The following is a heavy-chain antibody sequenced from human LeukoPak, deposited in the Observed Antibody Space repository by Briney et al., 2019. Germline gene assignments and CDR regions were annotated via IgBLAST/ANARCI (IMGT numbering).Heavy chain of an antibody. J-gene: IGHJ6*02. Sequence: GGSLRLSCAASGFTFDDYAMHWVRQAPGKGLEWVSGISWDSGSIEYADSVKGRFTISRDNAKNSLYLQMNSLRAEDTAVYFCARVYSNSPEYGMDVWGQGTTVTVSS. CDR3: ARVYSNSPEYGMDV. CDR1: GFTFDDYA. V-gene: IGHV3-9*01. D-gene: IGHD4-11*01. CDR2: ISWDSGSI.